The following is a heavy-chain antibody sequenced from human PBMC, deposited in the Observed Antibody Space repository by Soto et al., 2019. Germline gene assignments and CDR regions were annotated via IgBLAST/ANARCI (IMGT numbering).Heavy chain of an antibody. D-gene: IGHD5-12*01. CDR3: ASRSEDRDGYNFDY. V-gene: IGHV1-69*12. Sequence: QVQLVQSGAEVKKPGSSVKVSCKASGGTFSSYAINWVRQAPGQGLEWMRGIIPGFGAANYAQKFQGRVTITADESTSTAYMELSSLRSEDTAAYYCASRSEDRDGYNFDYWGQGTLVTVSS. J-gene: IGHJ4*02. CDR1: GGTFSSYA. CDR2: IIPGFGAA.